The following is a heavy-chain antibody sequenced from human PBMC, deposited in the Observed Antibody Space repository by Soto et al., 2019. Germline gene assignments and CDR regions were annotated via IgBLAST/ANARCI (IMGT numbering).Heavy chain of an antibody. J-gene: IGHJ4*02. CDR1: GFTFSNSW. D-gene: IGHD5-18*01. Sequence: GGSLRLSCAASGFTFSNSWMHWVRQVSGKGLEWVSRINADGTSTSYADSVKGRFTISRDNAKNTLYLQMNSLRAEDTALYYCAKALSGYTYGPFDYWGQGTLVTVSS. CDR2: INADGTST. V-gene: IGHV3-74*01. CDR3: AKALSGYTYGPFDY.